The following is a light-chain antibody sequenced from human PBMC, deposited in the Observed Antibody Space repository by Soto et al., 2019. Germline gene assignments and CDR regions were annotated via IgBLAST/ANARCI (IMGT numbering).Light chain of an antibody. CDR1: QSVSSS. Sequence: EILMTQSPAPLSLSPGERATLSCRSIQSVSSSFAWYQQKPGQAPRLLIYGASTRATGIPARFSGSGSGTEFTLTISSLQSEDFAVYYCQQYNNWPPLTFGGGTKVEIK. CDR3: QQYNNWPPLT. CDR2: GAS. J-gene: IGKJ4*01. V-gene: IGKV3-15*01.